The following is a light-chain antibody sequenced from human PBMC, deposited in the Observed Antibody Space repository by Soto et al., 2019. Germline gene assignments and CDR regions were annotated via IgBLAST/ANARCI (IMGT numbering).Light chain of an antibody. CDR1: SSDVGAYNS. CDR2: KST. Sequence: QSALTQPASVSGSPGQSVTISCTGTSSDVGAYNSVYWYQQHPDKAPQLMIYKSTQRPSGVAHRFSGSTSGNAASLTISGLQAGDDADYFCCSYTPESTYVFGTGTKLTVL. CDR3: CSYTPESTYV. J-gene: IGLJ1*01. V-gene: IGLV2-23*01.